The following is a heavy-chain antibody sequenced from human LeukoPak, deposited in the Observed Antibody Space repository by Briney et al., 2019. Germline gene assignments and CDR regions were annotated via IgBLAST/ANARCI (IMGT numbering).Heavy chain of an antibody. V-gene: IGHV4-59*11. CDR2: IFYSGNT. J-gene: IGHJ4*02. CDR1: GDSISNHY. Sequence: SETLSLTCTVSGDSISNHYWSWIRQPPGKRLVWIGYIFYSGNTHYNPSLKSRVTMSVDTSKNQFSLRLSSVTPADTAVYYCARDRGEGIVGTFDYWGQGTLVTVSS. CDR3: ARDRGEGIVGTFDY. D-gene: IGHD1-26*01.